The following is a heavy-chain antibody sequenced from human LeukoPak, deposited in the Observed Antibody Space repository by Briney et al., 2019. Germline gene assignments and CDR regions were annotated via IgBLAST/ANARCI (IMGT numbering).Heavy chain of an antibody. CDR2: INTNTGNP. V-gene: IGHV7-4-1*02. CDR1: GYTFTSYA. Sequence: ASVKVSCKASGYTFTSYAMNWVRQAPGQGLEWMGWINTNTGNPTYAQGFTGRFVFSLDTSVSTAYLQISSLKAEDTAVYYGASGLANNYYYYYYRDVWGKGTTVTVSS. D-gene: IGHD6-19*01. J-gene: IGHJ6*03. CDR3: ASGLANNYYYYYYRDV.